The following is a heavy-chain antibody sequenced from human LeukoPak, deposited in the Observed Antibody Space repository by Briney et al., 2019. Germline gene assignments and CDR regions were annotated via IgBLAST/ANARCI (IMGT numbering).Heavy chain of an antibody. CDR3: AKDLMFGELIPFDY. CDR1: GFTFSSYA. V-gene: IGHV3-23*01. Sequence: GGSLRLSCAASGFTFSSYAVSWVRQAPGKGLEWVSAISGSGGSTYYADSVKGRFTISRDNSKNTLYLQMNSLRAEDTAVYYCAKDLMFGELIPFDYWGQGTLVTVSS. J-gene: IGHJ4*02. D-gene: IGHD3-10*02. CDR2: ISGSGGST.